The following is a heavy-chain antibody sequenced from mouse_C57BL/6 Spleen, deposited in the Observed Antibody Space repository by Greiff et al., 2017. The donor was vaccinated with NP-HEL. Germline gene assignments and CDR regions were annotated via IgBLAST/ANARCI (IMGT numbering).Heavy chain of an antibody. J-gene: IGHJ2*01. Sequence: VQLQQSGPELVKPGASVKISCKASGYAFSSSWMNWVKQRPGKGLEWIGRIYPGDGDTNYNGKFKGKATPTADKSSSTAYMQLSSLTSEDSAVYFWARGGYSNFYFDYWGQGTTLTVSS. V-gene: IGHV1-82*01. CDR2: IYPGDGDT. D-gene: IGHD2-5*01. CDR3: ARGGYSNFYFDY. CDR1: GYAFSSSW.